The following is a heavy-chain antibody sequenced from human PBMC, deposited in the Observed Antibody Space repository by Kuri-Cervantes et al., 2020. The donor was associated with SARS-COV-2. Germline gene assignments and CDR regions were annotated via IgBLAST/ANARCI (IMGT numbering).Heavy chain of an antibody. CDR2: IYYSGST. J-gene: IGHJ5*02. CDR1: GGSISSHY. Sequence: SETLSLTCTVSGGSISSHYWSWIRQPPGKGLEWIGYIYYSGSTNYNPSLKSRVTISVDTSKNQFSLKLSSVTAADTAVYYCARVEAARPDNWFDPWGQGTLVTVSS. V-gene: IGHV4-59*08. D-gene: IGHD6-6*01. CDR3: ARVEAARPDNWFDP.